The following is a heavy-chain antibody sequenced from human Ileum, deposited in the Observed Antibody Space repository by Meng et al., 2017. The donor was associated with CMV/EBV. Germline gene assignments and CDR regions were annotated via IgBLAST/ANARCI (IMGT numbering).Heavy chain of an antibody. CDR2: IYYNGNT. Sequence: SETLSLTCTVSGGSIRSRSLHWGWIRQAPGKGLEWIGSIYYNGNTHYNPTLKSRVTISIDTSKNQFSLKVSSVTAADTAVYYCARDSYHYGSSTYNWFDPWGQGILVTVSS. V-gene: IGHV4-39*07. CDR1: GGSIRSRSLH. D-gene: IGHD3-10*01. CDR3: ARDSYHYGSSTYNWFDP. J-gene: IGHJ5*02.